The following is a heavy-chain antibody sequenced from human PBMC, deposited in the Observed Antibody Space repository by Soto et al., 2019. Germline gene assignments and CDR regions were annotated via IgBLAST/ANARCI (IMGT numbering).Heavy chain of an antibody. J-gene: IGHJ4*02. CDR3: LSFWTDS. Sequence: EGQLVGSGGGLVQPGGSLRLSCAASGFSFRNYWMNWVRQAPGKGLEWVANIKEDGSEMNYVDSVKGRFTISRDNAKKSVYLQMNSLRAEDTAVYYCLSFWTDSWGQGTLVTVSS. V-gene: IGHV3-7*03. D-gene: IGHD1-1*01. CDR2: IKEDGSEM. CDR1: GFSFRNYW.